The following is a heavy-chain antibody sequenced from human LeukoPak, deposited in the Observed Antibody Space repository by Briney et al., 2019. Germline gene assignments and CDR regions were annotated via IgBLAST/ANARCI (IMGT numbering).Heavy chain of an antibody. CDR2: INPNSGGT. V-gene: IGHV1-2*02. J-gene: IGHJ4*02. Sequence: ASVKVSCKASGYTFTGYYMHWVRQAPGQGLEWMGWINPNSGGTNYAQKFQGRVTMTRDTSISTVYMELSRLRSDDTAVYSCARDLLLAYFDYWGQGTLVTVSS. CDR1: GYTFTGYY. CDR3: ARDLLLAYFDY. D-gene: IGHD3-3*02.